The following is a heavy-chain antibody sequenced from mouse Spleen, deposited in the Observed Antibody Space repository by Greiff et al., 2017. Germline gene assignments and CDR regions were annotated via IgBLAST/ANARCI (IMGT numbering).Heavy chain of an antibody. D-gene: IGHD2-4*01. CDR1: GFNIKDYY. J-gene: IGHJ3*01. CDR3: TTDYYDYDGAWFAY. Sequence: VQPQQSGAELVRPGASVKLSCTASGFNIKDYYMHWVKQRPEQGLEWIGRIDPEDGDTEYAPKFQGKATMTADTSSNTAYLQLSSLTSEDTAVYYCTTDYYDYDGAWFAYWGQGTLVTVSA. CDR2: IDPEDGDT. V-gene: IGHV14-1*01.